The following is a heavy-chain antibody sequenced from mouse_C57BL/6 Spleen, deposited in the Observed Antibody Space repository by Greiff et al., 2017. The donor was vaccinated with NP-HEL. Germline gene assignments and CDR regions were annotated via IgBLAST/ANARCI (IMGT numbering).Heavy chain of an antibody. D-gene: IGHD6-1*01. Sequence: VQLQQSGPELVKPGASVKISCKASGYSFTSYYIHWVKQRPGQGLEWIGWIYPGSGNTKYNEKFKGKATLTADTSSSTAYMQLSSLTSEDSAVYYCARSSLPPDWYFDVWGTGTTVTVSS. CDR3: ARSSLPPDWYFDV. CDR2: IYPGSGNT. J-gene: IGHJ1*03. V-gene: IGHV1-66*01. CDR1: GYSFTSYY.